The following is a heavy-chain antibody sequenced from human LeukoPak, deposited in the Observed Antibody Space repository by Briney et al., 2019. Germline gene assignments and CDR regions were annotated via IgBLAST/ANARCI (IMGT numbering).Heavy chain of an antibody. V-gene: IGHV3-11*04. D-gene: IGHD5-18*01. CDR1: AFTFSNYW. Sequence: GGSLRLSCAASAFTFSNYWMSWVRQAPGKGLEWVSYISNSGTGVYDGDPAKGRFTISRDNTKNTLYLQMNSLRAEDTAVYYCARDPHGYWWFDPWGQGTLVTVSS. CDR3: ARDPHGYWWFDP. CDR2: ISNSGTGV. J-gene: IGHJ5*02.